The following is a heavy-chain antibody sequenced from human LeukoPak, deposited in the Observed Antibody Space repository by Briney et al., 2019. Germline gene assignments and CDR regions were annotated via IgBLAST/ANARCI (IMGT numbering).Heavy chain of an antibody. CDR3: ARGEVYCGGDCYSG. CDR1: GFTFSSYS. D-gene: IGHD2-21*02. J-gene: IGHJ4*02. Sequence: PGGSLRLSCAASGFTFSSYSMNWVRQAPGKGLEWVSSISSSSSYIYYADSVKGRLTISRDNAKNSLYLQMNSLRAEDTAVYYCARGEVYCGGDCYSGWGQGTLVTVSS. CDR2: ISSSSSYI. V-gene: IGHV3-21*01.